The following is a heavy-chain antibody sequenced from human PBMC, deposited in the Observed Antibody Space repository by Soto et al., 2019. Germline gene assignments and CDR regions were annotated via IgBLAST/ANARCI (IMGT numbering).Heavy chain of an antibody. CDR3: ARESEDLTSNFDY. CDR1: GFTFSRYS. CDR2: ISSTTNYI. V-gene: IGHV3-21*01. Sequence: GSLRLSCAAPGFTFSRYSMNWVRQAPGKGLEWVSSISSTTNYIYYADSMKGRFTVSRDNAKNSVYLDMNSLSAEDTAVYYCARESEDLTSNFDYWGQGTLVTVSS. J-gene: IGHJ4*02.